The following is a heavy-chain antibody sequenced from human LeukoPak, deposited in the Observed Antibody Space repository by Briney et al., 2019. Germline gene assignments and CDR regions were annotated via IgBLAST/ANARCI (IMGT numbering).Heavy chain of an antibody. CDR1: GFTFSNGW. CDR3: ASGLPPGIIDY. J-gene: IGHJ4*02. CDR2: IKSNNDGGTR. V-gene: IGHV3-15*01. D-gene: IGHD1-14*01. Sequence: PGGSLRLSCAASGFTFSNGWMSWVRQAPGKGPEWVGRIKSNNDGGTRDYAAPVKGRFSISRDDSKDTLYLQMNSLRAEDTAVYYCASGLPPGIIDYWGQGTLVTVSS.